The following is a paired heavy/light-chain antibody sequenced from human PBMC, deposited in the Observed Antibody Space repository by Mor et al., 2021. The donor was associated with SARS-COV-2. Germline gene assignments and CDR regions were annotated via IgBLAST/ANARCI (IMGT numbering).Light chain of an antibody. CDR2: KNN. CDR1: GPDIGARYD. CDR3: QSYDNSLTAWV. J-gene: IGLJ3*02. V-gene: IGLV1-40*01. Sequence: QSVLTQPPSVSGAPGQRVSISCTGSGPDIGARYDVHWYQQFPGAAPKLLIYKNNNRPSGVPDRFSGSRSGTSASLVITGLRAEDEADYYCQSYDNSLTAWVFGGGTKVTVL.
Heavy chain of an antibody. J-gene: IGHJ4*02. CDR1: GYSFTDYF. V-gene: IGHV1-46*01. D-gene: IGHD2-2*01. CDR2: INPSGGGT. Sequence: QVQLVQSGAELKKPGASVRVSCKTSGYSFTDYFIHWVRQAPGQGLEWLGMINPSGGGTINARGFQGRLSVTRDTSTTTVYMDLSSLRSDDTAVYYCARDSEARDLLQYADHWGQGTLVTVFS. CDR3: ARDSEARDLLQYADH.